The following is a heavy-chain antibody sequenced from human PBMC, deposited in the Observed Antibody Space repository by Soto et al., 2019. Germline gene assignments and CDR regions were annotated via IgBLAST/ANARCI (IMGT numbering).Heavy chain of an antibody. CDR1: GDSISSSTYY. J-gene: IGHJ4*02. V-gene: IGHV4-39*01. CDR2: MFYSGNT. Sequence: SETLSLTCTVSGDSISSSTYYWGWIRQPPGKGLEWIGSMFYSGNTYYNPSLKSRVTLSIDTSKNQFSLKLNSVTAADTAVYYCARGLITGSHYSGGWYYFDSWGQGTQVTVSS. D-gene: IGHD6-19*01. CDR3: ARGLITGSHYSGGWYYFDS.